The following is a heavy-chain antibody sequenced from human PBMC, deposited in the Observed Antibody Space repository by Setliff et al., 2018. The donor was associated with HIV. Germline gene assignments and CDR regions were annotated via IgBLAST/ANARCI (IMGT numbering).Heavy chain of an antibody. CDR3: ARPSRANEAFDV. CDR1: GYTFTDHY. V-gene: IGHV1-45*02. Sequence: SVKVSCKASGYTFTDHYLHWVRQAPGQALEWMGWFTPFNDNTNYAQKYRGRISITRDRSMSTAYMELSSLRSEDTGMYYCARPSRANEAFDVWGQGTMVTVSS. CDR2: FTPFNDNT. J-gene: IGHJ3*01.